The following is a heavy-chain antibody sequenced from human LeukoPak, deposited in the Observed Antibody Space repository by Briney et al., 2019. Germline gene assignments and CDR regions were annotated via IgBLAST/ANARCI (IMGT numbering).Heavy chain of an antibody. CDR3: ARVEYYDILTGYVPFRVPGDY. Sequence: ASVKVSCKVSGYTLTELSMHWVRQAPGKGLEWMGGFDPEDGETIYAQNLQGRVTMTTDTSTSTAYMELRSLRSDDTAMYYCARVEYYDILTGYVPFRVPGDYWGQGTLVTVSS. D-gene: IGHD3-9*01. CDR2: FDPEDGET. V-gene: IGHV1-24*01. CDR1: GYTLTELS. J-gene: IGHJ4*02.